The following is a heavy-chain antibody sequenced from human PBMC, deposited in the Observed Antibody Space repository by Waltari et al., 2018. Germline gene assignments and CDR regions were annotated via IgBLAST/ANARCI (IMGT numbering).Heavy chain of an antibody. CDR2: IYYSGST. Sequence: QLQLQESGPGLVKPSETLSLTCTVSGGSISRSSYYWGWIRQPQGKGLEWIGSIYYSGSTYYNPSLKSRVTISVDTSKNQFSLKLSSVTAADTAVYYCAGSRYCSGGSCYYFDYWGQGTLVTVSS. CDR3: AGSRYCSGGSCYYFDY. J-gene: IGHJ4*02. V-gene: IGHV4-39*07. D-gene: IGHD2-15*01. CDR1: GGSISRSSYY.